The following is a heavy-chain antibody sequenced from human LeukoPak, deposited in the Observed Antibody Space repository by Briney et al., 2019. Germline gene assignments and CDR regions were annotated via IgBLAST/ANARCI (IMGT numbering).Heavy chain of an antibody. D-gene: IGHD5-12*01. Sequence: SVKVSCKASGGTFSSYAISWVRQAPGQGLEWMGGIIPIFGTANYAQKFQGRVTITADESTSTAYMELSSLRSEDTAVYYCAREGGYPYYFDYWGLGTLVTVSS. CDR3: AREGGYPYYFDY. V-gene: IGHV1-69*13. CDR2: IIPIFGTA. CDR1: GGTFSSYA. J-gene: IGHJ4*02.